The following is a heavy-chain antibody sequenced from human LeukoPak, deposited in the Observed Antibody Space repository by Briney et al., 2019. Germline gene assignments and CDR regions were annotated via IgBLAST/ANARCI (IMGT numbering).Heavy chain of an antibody. Sequence: ASVKVSCKASGYTFTNYGMNWVRQAPGQGLEWMGWINTNTGNPTYAQGFTGRFVFSLDTSVSTAYLQISNLKAEDTAVYYCARGEGETAMVTNFDYWGQGTLVTVSS. CDR3: ARGEGETAMVTNFDY. CDR2: INTNTGNP. J-gene: IGHJ4*02. V-gene: IGHV7-4-1*02. D-gene: IGHD5-18*01. CDR1: GYTFTNYG.